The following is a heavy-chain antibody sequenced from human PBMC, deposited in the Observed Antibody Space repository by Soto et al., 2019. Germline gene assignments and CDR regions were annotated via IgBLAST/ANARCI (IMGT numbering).Heavy chain of an antibody. CDR2: MNPNSGNT. CDR3: AREPGSNWNYEEDY. V-gene: IGHV1-8*01. CDR1: GYTFTSYD. J-gene: IGHJ4*02. Sequence: QVQLVQSGAEVKKPGASVKVSCKASGYTFTSYDINWVRQATGQGLEWMGWMNPNSGNTGHAQKFQGRVTMTRNTAKSTAYMELGSRRSEDTAAYYCAREPGSNWNYEEDYWGQGTLVTVSS. D-gene: IGHD1-7*01.